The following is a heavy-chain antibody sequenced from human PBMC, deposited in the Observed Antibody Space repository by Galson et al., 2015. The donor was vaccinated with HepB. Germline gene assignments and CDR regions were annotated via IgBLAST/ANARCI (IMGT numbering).Heavy chain of an antibody. J-gene: IGHJ5*02. CDR3: ARMGDCSSTSCYRFYNWFDP. Sequence: SVKVSCKASGGTFSSYAIGWVRQAPGQGLEWMGGIIPIFGTANYAQKFQGRVTITADESTSTAYMELSSLRSEDTAVYYCARMGDCSSTSCYRFYNWFDPWGQGTLVTVSS. CDR1: GGTFSSYA. CDR2: IIPIFGTA. D-gene: IGHD2-2*01. V-gene: IGHV1-69*13.